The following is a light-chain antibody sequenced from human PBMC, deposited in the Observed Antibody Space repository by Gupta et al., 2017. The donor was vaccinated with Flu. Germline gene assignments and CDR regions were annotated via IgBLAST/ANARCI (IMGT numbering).Light chain of an antibody. Sequence: EIVMTQSPATLSVPPRERATLSCRASQSVRTNLAWYQQKPGQAPRLLMYGVSIRATGIPARCSSSRSGTEFTLTISSLQSEDFAVYYCQRYNNEPPLTFGGGTKVEIK. CDR2: GVS. CDR3: QRYNNEPPLT. J-gene: IGKJ4*01. V-gene: IGKV3-15*01. CDR1: QSVRTN.